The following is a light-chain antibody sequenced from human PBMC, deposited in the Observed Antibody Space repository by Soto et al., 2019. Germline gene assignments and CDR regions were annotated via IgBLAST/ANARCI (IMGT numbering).Light chain of an antibody. CDR2: DAS. J-gene: IGKJ1*01. CDR1: QSIGNY. Sequence: EIVLTQSPATLSLSPGDRATLSCRASQSIGNYLAWFQHKPGQAPRLLLYDASTRVTGTPGKFSGSGSGTDFTLTITSLEPEDVAVYYCQQRSTWPKTFGQGTKVDIK. V-gene: IGKV3-11*01. CDR3: QQRSTWPKT.